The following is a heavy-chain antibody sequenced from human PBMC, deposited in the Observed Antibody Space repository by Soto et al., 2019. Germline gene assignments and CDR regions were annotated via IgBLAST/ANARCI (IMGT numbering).Heavy chain of an antibody. Sequence: SETLSLTCTVSGGSISSGGYYWSWIRQHPGKGLEWIGYIYYSGSTYYNPSLKSRVTISVDTSKNQFSLKLSSVTAADTAVYYCARELAVAGDFDYWGQGTLVTVS. CDR1: GGSISSGGYY. CDR3: ARELAVAGDFDY. D-gene: IGHD6-19*01. J-gene: IGHJ4*02. CDR2: IYYSGST. V-gene: IGHV4-31*03.